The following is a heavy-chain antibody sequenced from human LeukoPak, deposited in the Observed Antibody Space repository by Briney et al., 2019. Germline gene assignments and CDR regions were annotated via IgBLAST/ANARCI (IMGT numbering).Heavy chain of an antibody. CDR3: ARQLGYCSAGTCYFDS. Sequence: GGSLRLSCAASGFTFNSYAMAWVRQAPGKGLEWVSSIASGRSPSYADSAKGRLTLSRDNAKNTLCLQMDNLRAEDTAIYYCARQLGYCSAGTCYFDSWGQGTLVAVSS. CDR1: GFTFNSYA. D-gene: IGHD2-15*01. V-gene: IGHV3-23*05. CDR2: IASGRSP. J-gene: IGHJ4*02.